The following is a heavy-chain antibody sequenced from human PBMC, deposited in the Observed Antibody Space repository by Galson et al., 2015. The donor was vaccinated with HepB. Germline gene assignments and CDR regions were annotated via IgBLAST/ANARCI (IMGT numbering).Heavy chain of an antibody. CDR2: ISGSDNIT. CDR1: GFIFSSYA. J-gene: IGHJ6*02. CDR3: AKGRYLGYLYGMDV. D-gene: IGHD3-9*01. Sequence: SLRLSCAAPGFIFSSYAMNWVRQAPGKGLEWVSGISGSDNITYYADSVKGRFTISRDNSKNTLYLQVNSLRAEDTAVYYCAKGRYLGYLYGMDVWGQGTTVTVSS. V-gene: IGHV3-23*01.